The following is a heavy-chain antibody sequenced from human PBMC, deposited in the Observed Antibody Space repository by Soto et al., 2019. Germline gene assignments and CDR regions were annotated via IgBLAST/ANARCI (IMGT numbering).Heavy chain of an antibody. V-gene: IGHV4-39*02. CDR3: ARDLWVEPELYYYGMDV. J-gene: IGHJ6*02. Sequence: NPSETLSLTCTVSGGSISSSSYYWGWIRQPPGKGLEWIGSRYYSESTYYNPSLKSRVTISVDTSKNHFSLRLTAVTAADTAVYYCARDLWVEPELYYYGMDVWGQGTTVTVSS. CDR1: GGSISSSSYY. D-gene: IGHD1-1*01. CDR2: RYYSEST.